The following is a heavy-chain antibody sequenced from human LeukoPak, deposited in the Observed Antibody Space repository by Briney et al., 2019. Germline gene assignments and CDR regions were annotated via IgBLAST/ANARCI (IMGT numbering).Heavy chain of an antibody. Sequence: GGSLRLSCAASGFTFSSYAMHWVRQAPGKGLEWVSAITGAGGSTYYADSVKGRFTISRDNSKNTLYLQMNSLTADDRALYYCAKGSSSGRPYYFDNWGQGTLVTVSS. J-gene: IGHJ4*02. CDR2: ITGAGGST. V-gene: IGHV3-23*01. CDR3: AKGSSSGRPYYFDN. D-gene: IGHD6-19*01. CDR1: GFTFSSYA.